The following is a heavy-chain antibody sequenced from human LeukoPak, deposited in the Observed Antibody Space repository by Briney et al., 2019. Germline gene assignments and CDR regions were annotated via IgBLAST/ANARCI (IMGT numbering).Heavy chain of an antibody. D-gene: IGHD2-15*01. CDR2: IYPGGSDP. Sequence: PGESLKISCKGSGYNFPYYYIAWVRQMPGKGLEWMGIIYPGGSDPKYSPSFQGQVTISVDKSISTAYLQWSSLKASDTAMYYCARLSSGGSWVMIDYWGQGTLVTVSS. CDR3: ARLSSGGSWVMIDY. CDR1: GYNFPYYY. J-gene: IGHJ4*02. V-gene: IGHV5-51*01.